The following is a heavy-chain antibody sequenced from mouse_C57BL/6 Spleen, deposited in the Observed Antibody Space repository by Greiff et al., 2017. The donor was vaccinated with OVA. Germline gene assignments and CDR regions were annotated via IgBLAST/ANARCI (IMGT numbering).Heavy chain of an antibody. CDR1: GYSFTGYY. J-gene: IGHJ3*01. V-gene: IGHV1-42*01. D-gene: IGHD2-4*01. CDR3: ARSPYYDYDVGFAY. Sequence: DVHLVESGPELVKPGASVKISCKASGYSFTGYYMNWVKQSPETSLEWIGEINPSTGGTTYNQKFKAKATLTVDKSSSTAYMQLKSLTSEDSAVYYCARSPYYDYDVGFAYWGQGTLVTVSA. CDR2: INPSTGGT.